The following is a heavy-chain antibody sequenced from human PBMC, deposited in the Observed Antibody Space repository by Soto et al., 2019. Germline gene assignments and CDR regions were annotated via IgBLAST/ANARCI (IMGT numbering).Heavy chain of an antibody. V-gene: IGHV3-33*01. Sequence: QVQLVESGGGVVQPGKSLRLSCVATGFSFSDYGMHWVRQAPGKGLEWVALIWYDGGEKKYADSVKGRFTISRDNSKNTLYLQMTSLRSEDTAVYYCARTHDYYYYMDVWGKGTTVTVSS. CDR1: GFSFSDYG. CDR3: ARTHDYYYYMDV. J-gene: IGHJ6*03. CDR2: IWYDGGEK.